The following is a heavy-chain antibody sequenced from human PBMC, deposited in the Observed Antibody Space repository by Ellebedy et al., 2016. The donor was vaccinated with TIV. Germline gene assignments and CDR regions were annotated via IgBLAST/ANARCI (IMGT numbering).Heavy chain of an antibody. CDR2: MYPDGRT. CDR3: AGAGEPNQLDF. V-gene: IGHV3-66*01. D-gene: IGHD3-10*01. CDR1: GFTVSNY. Sequence: PGGSLRLSCAASGFTVSNYMRWVRQAPGKGLEWVSIMYPDGRTFYAESVKGRFSISRDTSKNTVHLQMNSLRVEDTAIYTCAGAGEPNQLDFWGRGTLVTVSS. J-gene: IGHJ4*02.